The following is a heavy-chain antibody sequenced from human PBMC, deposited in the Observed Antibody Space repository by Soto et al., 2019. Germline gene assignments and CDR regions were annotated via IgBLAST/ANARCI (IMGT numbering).Heavy chain of an antibody. J-gene: IGHJ6*02. CDR2: ISHDGSNK. V-gene: IGHV3-30*18. CDR3: AKAKYSSSWYSYGMDV. CDR1: GFTFSSYG. Sequence: QVQLVESGGGVVQPGRSLRLSCAASGFTFSSYGMHWVRQAPGKGLEWVAVISHDGSNKYYADSVKGRFTISRDNSKNTLYLQMNSLSAEDKAVYYCAKAKYSSSWYSYGMDVWGQGPTVTVSS. D-gene: IGHD6-13*01.